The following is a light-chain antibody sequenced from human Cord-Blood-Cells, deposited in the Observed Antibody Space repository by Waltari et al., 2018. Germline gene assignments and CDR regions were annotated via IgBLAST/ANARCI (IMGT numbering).Light chain of an antibody. CDR1: SLRSYY. V-gene: IGLV3-19*01. Sequence: SSELTQDPAVSVALGQTATITCQGDSLRSYYASWYQQKPGQAPVLVIYGKNNRPEGIPDRFSGSSAGNTASLTITGAQAGDGADYYCNSRDSRGNVVFGGGTKLTVL. CDR2: GKN. J-gene: IGLJ2*01. CDR3: NSRDSRGNVV.